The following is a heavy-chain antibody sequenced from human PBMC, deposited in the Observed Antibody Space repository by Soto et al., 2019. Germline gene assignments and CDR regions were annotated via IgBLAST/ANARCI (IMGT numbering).Heavy chain of an antibody. D-gene: IGHD2-2*01. V-gene: IGHV1-69*08. CDR2: IIPMLTAT. J-gene: IGHJ3*01. CDR1: GGTFSTYT. Sequence: QVHLEQSGAEVKKPGSSVKVSCKAAGGTFSTYTLIWVRQAPGQGLEWMGRIIPMLTATNSAQKSQGRVTLTADKSTSTAFMELTSLTSDDTAVYYCSIGSWSAETFDVWGQGTMVTVSS. CDR3: SIGSWSAETFDV.